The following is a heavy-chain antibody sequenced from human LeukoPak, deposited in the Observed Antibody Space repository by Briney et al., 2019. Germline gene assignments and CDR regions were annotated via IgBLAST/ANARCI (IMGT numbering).Heavy chain of an antibody. D-gene: IGHD2-2*01. CDR1: GGCISSGDYY. CDR2: IYYSGST. CDR3: ARGCSSTSCYGYV. J-gene: IGHJ6*04. V-gene: IGHV4-30-4*08. Sequence: SETLSLTRTVSGGCISSGDYYWSWIRQPPGKGLEWIGYIYYSGSTYYNPSLKSRVTISVDTSKNQFSLKLSSVTAADTAVYYCARGCSSTSCYGYVWGKGTTVTVSS.